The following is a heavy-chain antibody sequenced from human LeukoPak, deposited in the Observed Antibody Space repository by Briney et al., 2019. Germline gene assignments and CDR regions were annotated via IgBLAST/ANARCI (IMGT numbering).Heavy chain of an antibody. V-gene: IGHV4-30-4*01. J-gene: IGHJ3*02. CDR3: ARWDLFSYGDAFDI. D-gene: IGHD5-18*01. CDR2: INHSGST. CDR1: GGSISSGDYY. Sequence: SQTLSLTCTVSGGSISSGDYYWSWIRQPPGKGLEWIGEINHSGSTNYNPSLKSRVTISVDTSKNQFSLKLSSVTAADTAVYYCARWDLFSYGDAFDIWGQGTTVIVSS.